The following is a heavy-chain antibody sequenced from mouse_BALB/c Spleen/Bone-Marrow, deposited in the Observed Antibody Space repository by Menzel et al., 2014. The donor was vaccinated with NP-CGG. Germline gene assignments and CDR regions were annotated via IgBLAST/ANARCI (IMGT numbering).Heavy chain of an antibody. J-gene: IGHJ2*01. CDR2: IHPNSGNT. CDR3: ARHHRYAYYFDY. V-gene: IGHV1S130*01. CDR1: GYTFTNSW. D-gene: IGHD2-14*01. Sequence: QVQLQQSGSVLVRPGASVKLSCKASGYTFTNSWIHWAKQRPGQGLEWIGEIHPNSGNTNFNEKFKVKATLTVDTSSSTAYVDLSSLTAEDSAVYYCARHHRYAYYFDYWGHGTTLTVAS.